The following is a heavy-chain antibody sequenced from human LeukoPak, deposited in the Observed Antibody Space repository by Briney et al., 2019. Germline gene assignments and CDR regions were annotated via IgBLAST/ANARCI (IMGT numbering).Heavy chain of an antibody. CDR2: IYYSGST. V-gene: IGHV4-39*07. D-gene: IGHD3-22*01. J-gene: IGHJ4*02. Sequence: SETLSLTCTVSGGSISSSSYYWGWIRQPPGKGLEWIGSIYYSGSTYYNPSLKSRVTISVDTSKNQFSLKLSSVTAADTAVYYCARGYYDSSGYNGGLDWGQGTLVTVSS. CDR1: GGSISSSSYY. CDR3: ARGYYDSSGYNGGLD.